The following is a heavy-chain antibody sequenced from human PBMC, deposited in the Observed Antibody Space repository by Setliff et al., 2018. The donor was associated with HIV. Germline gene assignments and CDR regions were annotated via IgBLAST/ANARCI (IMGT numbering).Heavy chain of an antibody. J-gene: IGHJ4*02. CDR3: TKANYDVLTGYYDY. Sequence: GGSLRLSCAASGFTFTAHGMHWVRQAPDKGLEWVAFINYDENSEYYADSVKGRFTISRDNSKNTVYLQMNSLRAEDTALYYCTKANYDVLTGYYDYWGQGTLVTVSS. D-gene: IGHD3-9*01. CDR2: INYDENSE. V-gene: IGHV3-30*02. CDR1: GFTFTAHG.